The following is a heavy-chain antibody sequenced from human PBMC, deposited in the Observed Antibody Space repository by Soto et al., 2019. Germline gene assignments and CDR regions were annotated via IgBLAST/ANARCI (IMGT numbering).Heavy chain of an antibody. CDR1: CGSISSDY. CDR2: IYYSGTT. Sequence: SETLSLTCTVSCGSISSDYWSWIRQPPGRGLGWIGYIYYSGTTNYSPSLKSRVTISIGTAKNQFSLKLGSVTAADTAVYYCARETRF. V-gene: IGHV4-59*01. J-gene: IGHJ5*01. CDR3: ARETRF.